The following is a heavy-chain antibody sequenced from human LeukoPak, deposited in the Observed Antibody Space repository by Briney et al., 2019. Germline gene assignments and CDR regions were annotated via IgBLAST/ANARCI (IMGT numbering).Heavy chain of an antibody. CDR3: ARGVGSSWYGREDAFDI. CDR2: ISAYNGNT. J-gene: IGHJ3*02. V-gene: IGHV1-18*01. Sequence: ASVKVSCKASGYTFTSFGISWVRQAPGQGLEWMGWISAYNGNTNYAQKLQGRVTMTTDTSTSTAYMELRSLRSDDTAVYYCARGVGSSWYGREDAFDIWGQGTMVTVSS. CDR1: GYTFTSFG. D-gene: IGHD6-13*01.